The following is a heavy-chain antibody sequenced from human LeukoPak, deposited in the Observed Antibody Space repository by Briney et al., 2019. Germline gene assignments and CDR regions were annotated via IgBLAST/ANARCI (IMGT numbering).Heavy chain of an antibody. Sequence: GGSLRLSCAASGFTFSSYAMSWVRQAPGKGLEWVSAISGSGGSTYYADSVKGRFTISRDNSKNTLYLQMNSLRAEDTAVYYCARGIYSSGSRSFDYWGQGTLVTVSS. J-gene: IGHJ4*02. D-gene: IGHD5-18*01. CDR3: ARGIYSSGSRSFDY. CDR2: ISGSGGST. V-gene: IGHV3-23*01. CDR1: GFTFSSYA.